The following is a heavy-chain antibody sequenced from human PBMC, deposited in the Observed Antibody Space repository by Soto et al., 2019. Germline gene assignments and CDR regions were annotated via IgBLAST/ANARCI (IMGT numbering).Heavy chain of an antibody. CDR1: GFTFSSYA. Sequence: GGSLRLSCAASGFTFSSYAMHWVRQAPGKGLEWVAVISYDGSNKYYADSVKGRFTISRDNSKNTLYLQMNSLRAEDTAVYYCARDKDPHYDFWSGCMDVWGQGTTVTVSS. CDR2: ISYDGSNK. CDR3: ARDKDPHYDFWSGCMDV. V-gene: IGHV3-30-3*01. D-gene: IGHD3-3*01. J-gene: IGHJ6*02.